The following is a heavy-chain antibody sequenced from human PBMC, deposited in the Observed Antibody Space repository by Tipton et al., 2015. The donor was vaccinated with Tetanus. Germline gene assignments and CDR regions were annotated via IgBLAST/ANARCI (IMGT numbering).Heavy chain of an antibody. CDR3: ARQDCSGGSCSLDV. CDR2: VYPGDSDP. V-gene: IGHV5-51*01. D-gene: IGHD2-15*01. Sequence: QSGPEVTKSGESLKISCKGSGYSFTSKWIGWVRQMPGKGLEWMGIVYPGDSDPRYSPSFQGQVTISADKSISAAYLQWSSLKASDTGIYYCARQDCSGGSCSLDVWGQGTTVTVSS. CDR1: GYSFTSKW. J-gene: IGHJ6*02.